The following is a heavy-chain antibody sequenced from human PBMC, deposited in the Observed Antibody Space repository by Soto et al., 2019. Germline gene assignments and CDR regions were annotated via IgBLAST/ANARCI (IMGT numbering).Heavy chain of an antibody. CDR2: INPNSGGT. CDR3: ARSKSIVATTRRAPITRRIFDY. J-gene: IGHJ4*02. CDR1: GYTFTGYY. D-gene: IGHD5-12*01. V-gene: IGHV1-2*04. Sequence: ASVKVSCKASGYTFTGYYMHWVRQAPGQGLEWMGWINPNSGGTNYAQKFQGWVTMTRDTSISTAYMELSRLRSDDTAVYYCARSKSIVATTRRAPITRRIFDYWGQAPLVTVSS.